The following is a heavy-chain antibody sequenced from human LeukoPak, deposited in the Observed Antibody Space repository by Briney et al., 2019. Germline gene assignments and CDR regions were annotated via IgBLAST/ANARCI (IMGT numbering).Heavy chain of an antibody. CDR1: RFSLSPTGVA. CDR3: AHRGGAVTGHYYFDY. V-gene: IGHV2-5*01. CDR2: IYWNDDK. D-gene: IGHD6-19*01. J-gene: IGHJ4*02. Sequence: SGPTLVKPTQTLPLPCTFSRFSLSPTGVALNWIRHSPGKALEWLGLIYWNDDKRYSPSLRSRLTITRDTSKNQVVLTMTNMDPVDTATYYCAHRGGAVTGHYYFDYWGQGTLVTVSS.